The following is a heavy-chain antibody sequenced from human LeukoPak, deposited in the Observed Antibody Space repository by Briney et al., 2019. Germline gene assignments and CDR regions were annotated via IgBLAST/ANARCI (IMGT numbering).Heavy chain of an antibody. Sequence: GSLRLSCAASGFTVSSNYMSWVRQPAGKGLEWVSVLYSGGATFYADSVKGRFTISRDTSKNTLYLQMNDLRADDTAAYYCTKLKGWYGEGFFDYWGQGTLVTVSS. V-gene: IGHV3-53*01. D-gene: IGHD6-19*01. CDR1: GFTVSSNY. CDR3: TKLKGWYGEGFFDY. CDR2: LYSGGAT. J-gene: IGHJ4*02.